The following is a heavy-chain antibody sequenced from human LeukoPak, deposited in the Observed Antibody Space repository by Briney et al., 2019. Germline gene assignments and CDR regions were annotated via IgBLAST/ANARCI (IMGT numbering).Heavy chain of an antibody. CDR3: ARVRLRLGELSIDY. V-gene: IGHV4-39*07. J-gene: IGHJ4*02. CDR2: IYYSGST. CDR1: GGSISSSSYY. D-gene: IGHD3-16*02. Sequence: SETLSLTCTVSGGSISSSSYYRGRIRQPPGKGLEWIGSIYYSGSTYYNPSLKSRVTISVDTSKNQFSLKLSSVTAADTAVYYCARVRLRLGELSIDYWGQGTLVTVSS.